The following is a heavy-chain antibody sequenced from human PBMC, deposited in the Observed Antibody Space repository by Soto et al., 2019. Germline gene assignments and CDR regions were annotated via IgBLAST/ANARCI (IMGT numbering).Heavy chain of an antibody. CDR3: ARVLIAAAGTGDWFDP. V-gene: IGHV4-4*07. J-gene: IGHJ5*02. CDR2: IYTSGST. D-gene: IGHD6-13*01. CDR1: GGSISSYY. Sequence: SETLSLTCTVSGGSISSYYWSWIRQPAGKGLEWIGRIYTSGSTNYNPSLKSRVTMSVDTSKNQFSLKLCSVTAADTAVYYCARVLIAAAGTGDWFDPWGQGTLVTVSS.